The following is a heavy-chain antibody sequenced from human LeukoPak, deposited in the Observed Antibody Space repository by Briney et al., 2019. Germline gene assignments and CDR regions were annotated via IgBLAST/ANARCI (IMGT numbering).Heavy chain of an antibody. J-gene: IGHJ6*02. Sequence: GASVTVSCTASGGTFSSYAISWVRQAPGQGLEWMGGIIPIFGTANYAQKFQGRVTITADESTSTAYMELSSLRSEDTAVYCCARDPLWAYDILTGYYYDGMDVWGQGTTVTVSS. CDR1: GGTFSSYA. CDR2: IIPIFGTA. V-gene: IGHV1-69*01. D-gene: IGHD3-9*01. CDR3: ARDPLWAYDILTGYYYDGMDV.